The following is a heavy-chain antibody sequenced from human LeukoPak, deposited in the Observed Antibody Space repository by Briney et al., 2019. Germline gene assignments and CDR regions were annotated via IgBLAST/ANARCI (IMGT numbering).Heavy chain of an antibody. D-gene: IGHD6-19*01. CDR2: IDQDGSEK. Sequence: GGSLRLSCAASGFTFSSYWMSWVRQAPGKGLEWVANIDQDGSEKYSVDSVKGRFTISRDNAKNSLFLQMNSLRAEDTAVYYCARETHSSGWSQSDYWGQGTLVTVSS. J-gene: IGHJ4*02. CDR3: ARETHSSGWSQSDY. CDR1: GFTFSSYW. V-gene: IGHV3-7*01.